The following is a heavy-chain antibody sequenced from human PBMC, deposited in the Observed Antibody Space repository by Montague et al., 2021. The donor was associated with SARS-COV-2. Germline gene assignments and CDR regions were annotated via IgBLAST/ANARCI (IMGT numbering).Heavy chain of an antibody. D-gene: IGHD1-7*01. CDR3: ARGLYNWNYEHWFDT. V-gene: IGHV4-39*01. J-gene: IGHJ5*02. CDR2: IYYSGST. Sequence: SETRSLTCTVSGGSVGSSHYYWAWIRQPPGKGLEWIGTIYYSGSTYYNPSPRSRVTIDVDASTNQFSLKLHSVTAADTAVYFCARGLYNWNYEHWFDTWGQGTRVTVSS. CDR1: GGSVGSSHYY.